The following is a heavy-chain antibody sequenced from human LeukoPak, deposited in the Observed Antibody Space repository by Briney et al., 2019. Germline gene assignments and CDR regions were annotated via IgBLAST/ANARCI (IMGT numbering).Heavy chain of an antibody. V-gene: IGHV3-43*01. CDR1: GFIFEDYT. D-gene: IGHD3-22*01. Sequence: PGGSLRLSCAASGFIFEDYTMNWVRQAPGKTLEWVSLISWDGTTYYADSVKGRFTISRDNSKNSLYLQMDTLRSEDTAFYYCVKDLSYESSGSVPDYWGQGTLVTVSS. CDR3: VKDLSYESSGSVPDY. CDR2: ISWDGTT. J-gene: IGHJ4*02.